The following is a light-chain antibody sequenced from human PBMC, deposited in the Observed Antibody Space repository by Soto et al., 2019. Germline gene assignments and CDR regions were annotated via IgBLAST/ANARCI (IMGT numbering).Light chain of an antibody. Sequence: EIVMTQSPATLSVSPGERSTLSCRASQSVSSNLAWYQQKPGQAPRLLIYGASTRATGIPARFSGSGSGTEFTLTISSLQSEDFAVYYCQQYNSGPYTFGGGTTVDIK. CDR2: GAS. J-gene: IGKJ4*01. V-gene: IGKV3-15*01. CDR1: QSVSSN. CDR3: QQYNSGPYT.